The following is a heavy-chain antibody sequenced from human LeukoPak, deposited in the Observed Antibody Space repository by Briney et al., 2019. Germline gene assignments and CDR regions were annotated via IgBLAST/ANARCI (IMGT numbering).Heavy chain of an antibody. CDR1: GFTFTNYW. V-gene: IGHV3-7*03. D-gene: IGHD3-22*01. CDR2: IKEDETEI. J-gene: IGHJ4*02. Sequence: GGSLRLSCTASGFTFTNYWMSWVRQAPGKGLEWVANIKEDETEIRYLDSVKGRFTISRDNAKNSLYLQMNSLRAEDTAVYYCAKVGSYDSPPKDYWGQGTLVTVSS. CDR3: AKVGSYDSPPKDY.